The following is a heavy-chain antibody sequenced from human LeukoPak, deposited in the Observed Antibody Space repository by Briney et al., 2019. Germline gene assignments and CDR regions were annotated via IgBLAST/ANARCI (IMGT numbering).Heavy chain of an antibody. V-gene: IGHV3-11*01. D-gene: IGHD4-17*01. Sequence: GGSLRLSCAASGFTFSDYYMSWIRQAPGKGLEWVSYISSSGSTIYYADSVKGRSTISRDNAKNSLYLQMNSLRAEDTAVYYCARILGDYGDYGYYYYMDVWGKGTTVTVSS. CDR1: GFTFSDYY. CDR3: ARILGDYGDYGYYYYMDV. CDR2: ISSSGSTI. J-gene: IGHJ6*03.